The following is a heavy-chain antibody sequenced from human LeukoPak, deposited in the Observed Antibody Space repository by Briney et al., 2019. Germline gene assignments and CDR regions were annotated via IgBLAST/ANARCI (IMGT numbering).Heavy chain of an antibody. J-gene: IGHJ4*02. CDR2: ISSNGGST. V-gene: IGHV3-64D*06. D-gene: IGHD3-22*01. CDR3: VKWGYYDSSGLVM. Sequence: PGGSLRLSCSASGFTFSSYAMHWVRQAPGKGLEYVSAISSNGGSTYYADSVKGRFTISRDNSKNTLYLQMSSLGAEDTAVYYCVKWGYYDSSGLVMGGQGTLVTVSS. CDR1: GFTFSSYA.